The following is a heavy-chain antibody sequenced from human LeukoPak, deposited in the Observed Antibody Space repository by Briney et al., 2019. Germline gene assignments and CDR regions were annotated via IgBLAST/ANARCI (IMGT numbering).Heavy chain of an antibody. V-gene: IGHV1-2*07. CDR3: ARIDFWSGYCLDY. CDR1: GYTFTDYY. Sequence: ASVKVSCKASGYTFTDYYMHWVRQAPGQGLERLGWINPSSDATNYAHKFQGRVTMTRDTSITTASMELSRLRPDDTAVYYCARIDFWSGYCLDYWGQGTLVTVSS. CDR2: INPSSDAT. J-gene: IGHJ4*02. D-gene: IGHD3-3*01.